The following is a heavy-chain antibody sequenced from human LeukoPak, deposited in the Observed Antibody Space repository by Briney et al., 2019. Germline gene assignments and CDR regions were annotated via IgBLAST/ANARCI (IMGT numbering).Heavy chain of an antibody. CDR3: ARDRLYYGDYRGDY. Sequence: PSETLSLTCTVSGDSISSSSYYWGWIRQPPGKGLEWIGTIYYSGSTYYNPSLKSRVTISVDTSKNQFSLKLSSVTAADTAVYYCARDRLYYGDYRGDYWGQGTLVTVSS. J-gene: IGHJ4*02. CDR2: IYYSGST. V-gene: IGHV4-39*02. CDR1: GDSISSSSYY. D-gene: IGHD4-17*01.